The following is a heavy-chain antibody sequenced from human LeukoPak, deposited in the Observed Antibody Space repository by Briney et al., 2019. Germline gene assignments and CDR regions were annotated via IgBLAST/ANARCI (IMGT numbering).Heavy chain of an antibody. CDR2: ISGSDGTI. J-gene: IGHJ4*02. CDR3: TRKFPGTVYFDD. V-gene: IGHV3-48*03. Sequence: PGGSLRLSCVASGFIFSSYEMNWVRQAPGKGLEWVSFISGSDGTIYYADSVKGQFTISRDNAKKSVYLQMNSLRAEDTAVYYCTRKFPGTVYFDDWGQGTLVTVSS. CDR1: GFIFSSYE. D-gene: IGHD1-1*01.